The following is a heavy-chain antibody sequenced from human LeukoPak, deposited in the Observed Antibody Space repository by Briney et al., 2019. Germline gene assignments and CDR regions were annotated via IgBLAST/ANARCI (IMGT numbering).Heavy chain of an antibody. Sequence: GGSLRLSCAASGFTLSSYWMSWVRQAPGKGLEWVANIKQDGSEKYYVDSVKGRFTISRDNARNSLYLQMNSLRAEDTAVYYCARDSRRYCSGGSCPNWFDPWGQGTLVTVSS. CDR2: IKQDGSEK. J-gene: IGHJ5*02. D-gene: IGHD2-15*01. V-gene: IGHV3-7*01. CDR1: GFTLSSYW. CDR3: ARDSRRYCSGGSCPNWFDP.